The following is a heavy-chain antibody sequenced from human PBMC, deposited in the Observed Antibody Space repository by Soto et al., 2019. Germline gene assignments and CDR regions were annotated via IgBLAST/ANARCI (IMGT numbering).Heavy chain of an antibody. CDR3: ARGYGDFWSGYSDY. CDR2: ISSSSSYI. Sequence: EVQLVESGGGLVKPGGSLRLSCAASGFTFSHYFMNWVRQAPGKGLEWVSSISSSSSYIYYADSVKGRFSISSDNAKNSLYLKMNSLRAEDTAVYYCARGYGDFWSGYSDYWGQGTLVTVSS. V-gene: IGHV3-21*01. J-gene: IGHJ4*02. D-gene: IGHD3-3*01. CDR1: GFTFSHYF.